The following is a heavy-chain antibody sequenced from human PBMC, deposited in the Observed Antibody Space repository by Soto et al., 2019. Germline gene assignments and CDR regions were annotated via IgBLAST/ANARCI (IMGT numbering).Heavy chain of an antibody. CDR1: GVTFRIYA. J-gene: IGHJ3*02. V-gene: IGHV3-23*01. CDR2: ISGSGGST. D-gene: IGHD3-10*01. Sequence: HPAWCLGLSCAASGVTFRIYAVGGVRQDTGKGLEWVSAISGSGGSTYYADSVKGRFTISRDNSKNTLYLQMNSLRAEDTAVYYCAKGGELLLDAFDIWGQGTMVPVSS. CDR3: AKGGELLLDAFDI.